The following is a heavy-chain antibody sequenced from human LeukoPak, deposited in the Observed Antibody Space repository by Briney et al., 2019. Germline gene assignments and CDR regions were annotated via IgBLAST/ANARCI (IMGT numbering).Heavy chain of an antibody. CDR3: ASPRHNYCEGGSCFYFDY. V-gene: IGHV3-48*02. J-gene: IGHJ4*02. CDR2: ISSTSSIT. CDR1: GFMFSSYA. D-gene: IGHD2-15*01. Sequence: PGGSLRLSCAASGFMFSSYAMNWVRQAPGKGLEWVSYISSTSSITYYAGSVKGRFTISRDNARNSLYLQMDSLRDEDTAMYYCASPRHNYCEGGSCFYFDYWGQGTLVTVSS.